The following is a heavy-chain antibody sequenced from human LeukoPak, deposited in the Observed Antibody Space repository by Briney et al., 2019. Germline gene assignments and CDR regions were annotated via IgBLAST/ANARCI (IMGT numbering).Heavy chain of an antibody. CDR2: IYYSGST. CDR3: ARGGIVGATDDAFDI. CDR1: GGSISSYY. V-gene: IGHV4-59*01. Sequence: PSETLSLTCTVSGGSISSYYWSWIRQPPGKGLEWIGYIYYSGSTNYNPSLKSRVTISVDTSKNQFSQKLSSVTAADTAVYYCARGGIVGATDDAFDIWGQGTMVTVSS. D-gene: IGHD1-26*01. J-gene: IGHJ3*02.